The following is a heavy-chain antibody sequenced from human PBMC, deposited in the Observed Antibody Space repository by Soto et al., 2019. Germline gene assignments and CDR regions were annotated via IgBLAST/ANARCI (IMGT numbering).Heavy chain of an antibody. D-gene: IGHD1-26*01. CDR2: INPGYPAGRST. V-gene: IGHV1-46*01. J-gene: IGHJ6*02. CDR1: GYTXTTFF. CDR3: AREAIVAGATTGMDV. Sequence: SXKVSYKASGYTXTTFFMNVVRQAPGQGLEWMGVINPGYPAGRSTTYAQKFHGRVTMTTDTSTRKVYMELSRLRSEDTAVYYCAREAIVAGATTGMDVWGQGTTVTVS.